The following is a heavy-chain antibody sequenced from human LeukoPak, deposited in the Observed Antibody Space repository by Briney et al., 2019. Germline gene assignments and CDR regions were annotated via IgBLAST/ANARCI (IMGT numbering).Heavy chain of an antibody. CDR2: INWNGGST. Sequence: SGGSLRLSCAASGFTFDDYGMSWVRHAPGKGLEWVSGINWNGGSTGYADSVKGRFTISRDNAKNSLYLQMNSLRAEDTALYYCARGRVRVATMRVPSKDAFDIWGQGTMVTVSS. CDR3: ARGRVRVATMRVPSKDAFDI. D-gene: IGHD5-12*01. CDR1: GFTFDDYG. V-gene: IGHV3-20*04. J-gene: IGHJ3*02.